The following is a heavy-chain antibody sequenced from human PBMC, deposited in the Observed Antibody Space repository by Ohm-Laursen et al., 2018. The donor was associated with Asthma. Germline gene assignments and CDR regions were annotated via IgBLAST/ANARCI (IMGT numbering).Heavy chain of an antibody. Sequence: SLRLSCAASGFTFSSYAMHWVRQAPGKGLEWVAVISYDGSNKYYADSVKGRFTISRDNSKNTLYLQMNSLRAEDTAVYYCAREIDSSGYYYVGVDYWGQGTLVTVSS. J-gene: IGHJ4*02. CDR3: AREIDSSGYYYVGVDY. CDR1: GFTFSSYA. CDR2: ISYDGSNK. V-gene: IGHV3-30-3*01. D-gene: IGHD3-22*01.